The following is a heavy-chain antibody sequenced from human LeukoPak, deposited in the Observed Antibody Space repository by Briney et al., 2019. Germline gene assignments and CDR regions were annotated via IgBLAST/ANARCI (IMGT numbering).Heavy chain of an antibody. CDR3: ARRVSIDAFDI. V-gene: IGHV3-33*08. CDR1: GFIFSKYG. J-gene: IGHJ3*02. CDR2: IWYDGSNK. D-gene: IGHD5/OR15-5a*01. Sequence: GGSLRLSCAASGFIFSKYGMHWVRHAPGKGLEWVAVIWYDGSNKYHADSVKGRFTISRDNSKNTLYLQMNSLRAEDTAVYYCARRVSIDAFDIWGEGTMVTVS.